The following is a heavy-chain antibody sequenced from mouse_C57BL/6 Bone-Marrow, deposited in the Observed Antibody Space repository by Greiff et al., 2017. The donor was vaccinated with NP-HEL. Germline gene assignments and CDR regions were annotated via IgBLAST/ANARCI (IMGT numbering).Heavy chain of an antibody. V-gene: IGHV1-22*01. Sequence: VQLQQSGPELVKPGASVKMSCKASGYTFTDYNMHWVKQSHGKSLEWIGYINPNNGGTSYNQKFKGKATLTVNNSSSTAYMELRSLTSEDSAVYYCARSGYYGSSYRVYYAMDYWGQGTSVTVSS. J-gene: IGHJ4*01. CDR1: GYTFTDYN. D-gene: IGHD1-1*01. CDR2: INPNNGGT. CDR3: ARSGYYGSSYRVYYAMDY.